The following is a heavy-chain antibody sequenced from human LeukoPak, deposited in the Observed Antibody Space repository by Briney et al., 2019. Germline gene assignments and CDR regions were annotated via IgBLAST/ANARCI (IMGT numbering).Heavy chain of an antibody. Sequence: PGGSLRLSCAASGFTFSTYAMHWVRQAPGKGLEWVAVISYDGSNKYYADPVKGRFTISRDNSKNTLYLQMNSLRAEDTALYYCARARSSGWDYYFDYWGQGTLVTVSS. V-gene: IGHV3-30-3*01. CDR3: ARARSSGWDYYFDY. CDR2: ISYDGSNK. J-gene: IGHJ4*02. D-gene: IGHD6-19*01. CDR1: GFTFSTYA.